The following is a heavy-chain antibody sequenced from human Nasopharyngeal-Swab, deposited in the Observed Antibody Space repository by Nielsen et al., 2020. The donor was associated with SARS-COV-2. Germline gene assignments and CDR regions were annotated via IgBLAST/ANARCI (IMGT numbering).Heavy chain of an antibody. CDR3: AKDLSQGITGTVPFDY. CDR1: GFTFSSYA. CDR2: ISGSGGST. V-gene: IGHV3-23*01. Sequence: GGSLRLSCAASGFTFSSYAMSWVRQAPGKGLEWVSAISGSGGSTYYADSVKGWFTISRDNSKNTLYLQMNSLRAEDTAVYHCAKDLSQGITGTVPFDYWGQGTLVTVSS. D-gene: IGHD1-20*01. J-gene: IGHJ4*02.